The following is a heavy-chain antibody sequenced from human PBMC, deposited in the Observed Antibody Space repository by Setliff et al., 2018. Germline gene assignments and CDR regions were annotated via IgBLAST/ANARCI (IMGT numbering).Heavy chain of an antibody. CDR1: GFSLSSNGVS. Sequence: SGPTLVNPTETLTLTCTISGFSLSSNGVSVGWIRQPPGKALEWLALTYWDDDKRYSPSLKSRLTITKDTSKNQVVLLMTNMDPVDTPTYYCVHRRGHLHDTTWYFDYWGHGTLVTVSS. D-gene: IGHD1-26*01. CDR3: VHRRGHLHDTTWYFDY. J-gene: IGHJ4*01. V-gene: IGHV2-5*02. CDR2: TYWDDDK.